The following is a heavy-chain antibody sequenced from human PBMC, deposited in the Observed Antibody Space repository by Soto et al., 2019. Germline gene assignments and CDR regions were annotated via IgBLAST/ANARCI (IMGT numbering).Heavy chain of an antibody. V-gene: IGHV4-4*02. CDR1: GGSISSGNW. CDR2: IYHSGSA. D-gene: IGHD3-22*01. CDR3: TRSSYSSGEGDY. J-gene: IGHJ4*02. Sequence: QVQLQESGPGLVRPSGTLSLTCAVSGGSISSGNWWSWVRQPPGKGLEWIGEIYHSGSANYNPSLKSRVTMSVDKSKNQFSLGLNSVTAADTAVFYCTRSSYSSGEGDYWGQGTLVTVSS.